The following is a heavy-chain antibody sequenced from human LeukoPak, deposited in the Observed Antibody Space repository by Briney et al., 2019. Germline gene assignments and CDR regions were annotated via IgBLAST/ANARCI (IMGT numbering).Heavy chain of an antibody. V-gene: IGHV3-30*18. CDR3: AKDWGFGSGSDY. CDR1: GFTFSSYG. CDR2: ISYDGSNK. Sequence: PGGSLRLSCAASGFTFSSYGMHWVRQAPGKGLEWVAVISYDGSNKYYADSVKGRFTISRDNSKNTLYLQMNSLRAEDTAVYYCAKDWGFGSGSDYWGQGTLVTVSS. D-gene: IGHD2-15*01. J-gene: IGHJ4*02.